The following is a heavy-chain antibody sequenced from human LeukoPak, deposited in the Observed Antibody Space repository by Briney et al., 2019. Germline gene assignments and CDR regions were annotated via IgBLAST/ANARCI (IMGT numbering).Heavy chain of an antibody. CDR2: IYYSGST. CDR3: ARLVGYSSGWWVDY. CDR1: GGSISSYY. Sequence: SETLSLTCTVSGGSISSYYWSWLRQPPGKGLEWIGYIYYSGSTKYNPSLKSRVTISVDTSKNHFSLKLSSVTAADTAVYYCARLVGYSSGWWVDYWGQGTLVTVSS. D-gene: IGHD6-19*01. V-gene: IGHV4-59*01. J-gene: IGHJ4*02.